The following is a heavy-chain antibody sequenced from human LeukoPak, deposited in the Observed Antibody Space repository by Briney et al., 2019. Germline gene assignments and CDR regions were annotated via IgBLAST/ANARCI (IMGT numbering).Heavy chain of an antibody. CDR1: GASVRSFY. V-gene: IGHV4-59*02. J-gene: IGHJ6*03. CDR3: ARGRYYYYYYMDV. CDR2: IYYSGTT. Sequence: PSETLSLTCSVSGASVRSFYWSWIRQPPGKGLEWIAYIYYSGTTDYNPSLKSRVTIAVDTSKNHFSLNLSSVTAADTAVYYCARGRYYYYYYMDVWGKGTTVTVSS.